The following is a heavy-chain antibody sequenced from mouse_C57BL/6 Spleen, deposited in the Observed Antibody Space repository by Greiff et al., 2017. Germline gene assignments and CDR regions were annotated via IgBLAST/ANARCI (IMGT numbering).Heavy chain of an antibody. CDR3: ARSYYGKGRYYFDY. J-gene: IGHJ2*01. CDR1: GYTFTSYW. Sequence: QVQLQQPGAELVRPGTSVKLSCKASGYTFTSYWMHWVKQRPGQGLEWIGVIDPSDSYTNYNQKFKGKATLTVDTSSSTAYMQLRSLTTEDSAVYYCARSYYGKGRYYFDYWGQGTTLTVSS. V-gene: IGHV1-59*01. D-gene: IGHD2-1*01. CDR2: IDPSDSYT.